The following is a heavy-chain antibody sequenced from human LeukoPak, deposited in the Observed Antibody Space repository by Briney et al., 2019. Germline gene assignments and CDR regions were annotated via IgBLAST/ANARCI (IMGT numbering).Heavy chain of an antibody. D-gene: IGHD3-10*01. CDR2: ISSSSSTI. CDR3: ARGEPRTWLLWFGEQAPYYYYGMDV. V-gene: IGHV3-48*04. J-gene: IGHJ6*02. Sequence: GGSLRLSCAAAGFTFSSYSMNWVRQAPGKGLEWVSYISSSSSTIYYADSVKGRFTISRDNAKNSLYLQMNSLRAEDTAVYYCARGEPRTWLLWFGEQAPYYYYGMDVWGQGTTVTVSS. CDR1: GFTFSSYS.